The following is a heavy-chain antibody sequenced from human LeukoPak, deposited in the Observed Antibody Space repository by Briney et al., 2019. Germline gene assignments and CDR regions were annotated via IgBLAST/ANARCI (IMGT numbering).Heavy chain of an antibody. V-gene: IGHV4-39*07. CDR1: GGSISSSSYY. J-gene: IGHJ6*03. CDR3: ARVQRLSSRGPVRDYYYYYMDV. D-gene: IGHD3-10*01. Sequence: SETLSLTCTVSGGSISSSSYYWGWIRQPPGKGLEWIGSIYYSGSTNYNPSLKSRVTISVDTSKNQFSLKLSSVTAADTAVYYCARVQRLSSRGPVRDYYYYYMDVWGKGTTVTVSS. CDR2: IYYSGST.